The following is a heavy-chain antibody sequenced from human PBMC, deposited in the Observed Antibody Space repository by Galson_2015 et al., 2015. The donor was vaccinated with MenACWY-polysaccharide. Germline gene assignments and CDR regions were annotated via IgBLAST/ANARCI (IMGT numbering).Heavy chain of an antibody. CDR3: AKGVVVAQLVHPFDI. Sequence: SLRLSCAASGFTFSSYAMHWVRQAPGKGLEYVSAISWNSGSIGYADSVKGRFTISRDNAKNSLYLQMNSLRAEDTALYYCAKGVVVAQLVHPFDIWGQGTMVTVSS. J-gene: IGHJ3*02. D-gene: IGHD6-13*01. CDR1: GFTFSSYA. V-gene: IGHV3-9*01. CDR2: ISWNSGSI.